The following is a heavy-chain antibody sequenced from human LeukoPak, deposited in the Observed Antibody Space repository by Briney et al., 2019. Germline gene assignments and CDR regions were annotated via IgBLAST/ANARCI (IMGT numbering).Heavy chain of an antibody. V-gene: IGHV1-2*02. D-gene: IGHD3-9*01. Sequence: ASVKVSCKASGYTFTGYYMHWVRQAPGQGLEWMGWINPNSGGTNYAQKFQGRVTMTRGTSISTAYMELSRLRSDDTAVYYCARDQSWFDAFDIWGQGTMVTVSS. J-gene: IGHJ3*02. CDR2: INPNSGGT. CDR3: ARDQSWFDAFDI. CDR1: GYTFTGYY.